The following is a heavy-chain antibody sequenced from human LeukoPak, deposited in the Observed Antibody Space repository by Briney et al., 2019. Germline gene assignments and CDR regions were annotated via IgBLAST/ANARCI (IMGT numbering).Heavy chain of an antibody. CDR3: VRGGELDPFDY. J-gene: IGHJ4*02. CDR1: GFTFSSYA. V-gene: IGHV3-23*01. Sequence: PGGSLRLSCAASGFTFSSYAMSWVRQAPGKGLEWVSAISGSGGSTYYADSVKGRFTISRDNAKNSLYLQMNSLRAEDTAVYYCVRGGELDPFDYWGQGTLVTVSS. D-gene: IGHD1-26*01. CDR2: ISGSGGST.